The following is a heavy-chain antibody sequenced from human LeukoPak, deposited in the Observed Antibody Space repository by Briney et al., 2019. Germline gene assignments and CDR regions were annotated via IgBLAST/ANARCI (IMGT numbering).Heavy chain of an antibody. CDR1: GGSFSGYY. J-gene: IGHJ3*02. V-gene: IGHV4-34*01. D-gene: IGHD2-15*01. CDR2: INHSGST. Sequence: KPSETLSLTCAVYGGSFSGYYWSWIRQPPGKGLEWIGEINHSGSTNYNPSLKSRVTISVDTSKNQFSLKLSSVTAADTAVYYCARGFRSASRRGYCSGGSCYSEVRIYAFDIWGQGTMVTVSS. CDR3: ARGFRSASRRGYCSGGSCYSEVRIYAFDI.